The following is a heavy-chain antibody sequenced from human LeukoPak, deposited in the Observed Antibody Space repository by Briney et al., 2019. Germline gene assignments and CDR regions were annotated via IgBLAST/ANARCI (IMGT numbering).Heavy chain of an antibody. J-gene: IGHJ4*02. CDR2: NYWDDDK. V-gene: IGHV2-5*02. CDR3: AHSGAAGNFDY. Sequence: SGPTLVNPTQTLTLACTFSGFSLTATGVGVAWLRQPPGKALEWLALNYWDDDKRYTPSLRSRLTIAKDTSTNQVVLTMTNMDLVDTATYYCAHSGAAGNFDYWGQGTLVTVSS. CDR1: GFSLTATGVG. D-gene: IGHD6-13*01.